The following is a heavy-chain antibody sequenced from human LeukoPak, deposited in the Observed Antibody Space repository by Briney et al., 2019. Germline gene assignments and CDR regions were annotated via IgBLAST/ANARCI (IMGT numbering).Heavy chain of an antibody. J-gene: IGHJ4*02. CDR2: ISSSGSTI. V-gene: IGHV3-48*03. CDR3: VKDWGAYFASGSSYFDY. D-gene: IGHD3-10*01. CDR1: GFTFSSYE. Sequence: GGSLRLSCAASGFTFSSYEMHWVRQAPGKGLEWVPYISSSGSTIYYADSVKGRFTISRDNAKNSLYLQMNSLRAEDTAVYYCVKDWGAYFASGSSYFDYWGQGTLVTVSS.